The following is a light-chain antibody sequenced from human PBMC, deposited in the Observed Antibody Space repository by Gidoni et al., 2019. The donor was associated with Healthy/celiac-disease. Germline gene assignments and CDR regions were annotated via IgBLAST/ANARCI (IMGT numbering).Light chain of an antibody. CDR2: AAS. V-gene: IGKV1-9*01. CDR3: QQLNSYPREFT. Sequence: DIQLTQSPSFLSASVGDRVTITCRASQGISSYLACYQQKPGKAPKLLIYAASTLQSGVPSRFSGSGSGTEFTLTISSLQPEDFATYYCQQLNSYPREFTFGPGTKVDIK. J-gene: IGKJ3*01. CDR1: QGISSY.